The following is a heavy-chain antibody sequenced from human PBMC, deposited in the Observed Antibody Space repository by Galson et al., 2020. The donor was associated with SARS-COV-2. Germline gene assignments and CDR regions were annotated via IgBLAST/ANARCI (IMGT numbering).Heavy chain of an antibody. D-gene: IGHD2-15*01. J-gene: IGHJ4*02. V-gene: IGHV5-51*01. CDR2: IYPGDSDT. CDR3: ARGEGFCSGSSCYSNY. Sequence: GESLKISCKGSGYSFSSFWIVWVRQMPGKGLEWMGIIYPGDSDTRYSPSFQGQVTISADKSVSTAYLQWSSLKASDSAMYYCARGEGFCSGSSCYSNYWGQGTLVTVSS. CDR1: GYSFSSFW.